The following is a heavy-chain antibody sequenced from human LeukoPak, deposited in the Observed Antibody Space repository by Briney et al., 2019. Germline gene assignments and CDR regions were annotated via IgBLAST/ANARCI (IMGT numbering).Heavy chain of an antibody. CDR2: IHTSGST. V-gene: IGHV4-4*07. Sequence: PSENLSLTCTVSGGSITSYYWSWIRQPAGKGLEWIGRIHTSGSTNYNASLKSRVTISVDTSKNQFSLKLSSVTAADTAVYYCARVSTTGTTWGPFDYYYYMDVWGKGTTVTVSS. CDR3: ARVSTTGTTWGPFDYYYYMDV. D-gene: IGHD1-1*01. J-gene: IGHJ6*03. CDR1: GGSITSYY.